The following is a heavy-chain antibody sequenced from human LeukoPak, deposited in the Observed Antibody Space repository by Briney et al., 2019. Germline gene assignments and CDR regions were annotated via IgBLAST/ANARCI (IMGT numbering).Heavy chain of an antibody. CDR1: GYTLTELS. CDR2: FDPEDGET. J-gene: IGHJ4*02. V-gene: IGHV1-24*01. CDR3: ATRVKDVDTTMVLY. D-gene: IGHD5-18*01. Sequence: ASVKVSCKASGYTLTELSMHWVRQAPGKGLEWMGGFDPEDGETIYAQKFQGRVTMTEDTSTDTAYMELSSLRSEDTAVYYCATRVKDVDTTMVLYWGQGTLVTVSS.